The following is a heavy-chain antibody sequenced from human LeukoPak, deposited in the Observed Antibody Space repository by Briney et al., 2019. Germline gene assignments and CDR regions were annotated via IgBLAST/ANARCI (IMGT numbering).Heavy chain of an antibody. CDR1: GGSFSGYY. J-gene: IGHJ3*02. Sequence: SETLSLTCAVYGGSFSGYYWSWIRQPPGKGLEWIGEINHSGSTNYNPSLKSRVTISADTSKNQYSLKLSSVTAADTAVYYCATEGTDDAFDIWGQGTMVTVSS. CDR3: ATEGTDDAFDI. CDR2: INHSGST. V-gene: IGHV4-34*01.